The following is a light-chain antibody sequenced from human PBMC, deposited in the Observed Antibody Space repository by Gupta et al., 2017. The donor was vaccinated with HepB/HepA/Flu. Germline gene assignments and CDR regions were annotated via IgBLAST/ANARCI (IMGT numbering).Light chain of an antibody. Sequence: EIVTTQSPATLSVSPGEGATLPCRASRSVSTNLAWYQQKPGQAPRLLIYGISTRAAGIPARFSGSGSGTEFTLTITSLQSEDFAIYYCQQYHDWPLTFGQGTKVEIK. CDR3: QQYHDWPLT. V-gene: IGKV3-15*01. CDR2: GIS. CDR1: RSVSTN. J-gene: IGKJ1*01.